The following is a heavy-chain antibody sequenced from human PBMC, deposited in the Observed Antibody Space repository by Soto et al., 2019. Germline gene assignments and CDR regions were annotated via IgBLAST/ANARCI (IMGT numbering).Heavy chain of an antibody. CDR1: GFIFSSYG. CDR2: LSRERSNK. J-gene: IGHJ4*02. V-gene: IGHV3-30*18. CDR3: AKGGEHLLTGYLLS. Sequence: GGPLRLSFAASGFIFSSYGTHWVRQSPGKGREGVAVLSRERSNKDYADSVKGRITIARDNSTSTLYRQGNSLRAEDTGVYSCAKGGEHLLTGYLLSWGQGALVTVSS. D-gene: IGHD3-9*01.